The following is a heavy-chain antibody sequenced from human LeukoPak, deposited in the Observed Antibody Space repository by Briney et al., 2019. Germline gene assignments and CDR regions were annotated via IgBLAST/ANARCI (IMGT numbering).Heavy chain of an antibody. CDR2: ISCNGDST. J-gene: IGHJ4*02. D-gene: IGHD3-10*01. CDR3: AKNPGGLTILRGVPLEY. CDR1: GFTFSSNA. V-gene: IGHV3-23*01. Sequence: GGSLRLSCAASGFTFSSNAMSWVRQAPGKGLEWVSGISCNGDSTYYADSAKGRFTISRDNSKHTLYLQKNSLRVEDTAVYYCAKNPGGLTILRGVPLEYWGQGTLVTVSS.